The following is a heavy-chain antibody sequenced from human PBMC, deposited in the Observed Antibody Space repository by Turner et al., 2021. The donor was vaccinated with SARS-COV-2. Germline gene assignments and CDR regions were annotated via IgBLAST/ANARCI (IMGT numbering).Heavy chain of an antibody. J-gene: IGHJ4*02. D-gene: IGHD3-10*01. CDR1: GGTFSSYA. V-gene: IGHV1-69*12. CDR3: IIYGIY. Sequence: QGQLVHSGPGGRRPGPPVKVSCKASGGTFSSYAISWVRQAPGQGLEWMGGIIPIFGTANYAQKFQGRVTITADESTSTAYMELSSLRSEDTAVYYCIIYGIYWGQGTLVTVSS. CDR2: IIPIFGTA.